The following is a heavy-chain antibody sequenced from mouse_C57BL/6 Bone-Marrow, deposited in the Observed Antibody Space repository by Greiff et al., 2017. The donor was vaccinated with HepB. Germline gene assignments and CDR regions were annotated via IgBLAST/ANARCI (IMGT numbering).Heavy chain of an antibody. J-gene: IGHJ1*03. V-gene: IGHV1-50*01. Sequence: VQLQQPGAELVKPGASVKVSCKASGYTFTSYWMQWVKQRPGQGLEWIGEIDPSDSYTNYNQKFKGKATLTVDTSSSTACMQLSSLTSEDSAVYYCARTPHYYGSSPWYFDVWGTGTTVTVSS. CDR2: IDPSDSYT. D-gene: IGHD1-1*01. CDR1: GYTFTSYW. CDR3: ARTPHYYGSSPWYFDV.